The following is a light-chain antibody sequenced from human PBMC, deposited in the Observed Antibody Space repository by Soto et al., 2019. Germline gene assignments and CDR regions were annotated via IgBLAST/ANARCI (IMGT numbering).Light chain of an antibody. CDR2: EVS. CDR3: SSYAGNSPLWV. CDR1: NSDVGSFNL. V-gene: IGLV2-23*02. Sequence: QSALTQPASVSGSPGQSITISCTGTNSDVGSFNLVSWYQHHPGKAPELILYEVSQRPSGVSSRFSGSKSGNTASLTISGLQADDEADYYCSSYAGNSPLWVFGGGTKLTVL. J-gene: IGLJ3*02.